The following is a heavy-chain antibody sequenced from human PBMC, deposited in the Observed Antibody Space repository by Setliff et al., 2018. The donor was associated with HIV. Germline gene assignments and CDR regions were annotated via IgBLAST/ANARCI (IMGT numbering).Heavy chain of an antibody. CDR3: ARQQGDSRGFYPHFDY. CDR1: GVSVSGTAYY. Sequence: SETLSLTCTVSGVSVSGTAYYWAWIRQPPGRGLEWIGNIYYTGNTNYNSSLKSRISMSMVASKKQIFLKLSTVSASDTAVYYCARQQGDSRGFYPHFDYWGQGRLVTVSS. J-gene: IGHJ4*02. CDR2: IYYTGNT. V-gene: IGHV4-39*01. D-gene: IGHD3-22*01.